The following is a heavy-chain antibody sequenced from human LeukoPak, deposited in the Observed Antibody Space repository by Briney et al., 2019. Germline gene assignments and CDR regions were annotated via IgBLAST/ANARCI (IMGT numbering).Heavy chain of an antibody. CDR1: GFTLSSHW. CDR3: ARDSRYSRGVGDFDY. Sequence: GRSLRLSCAASGFTLSSHWMSWVRQAPGKGLEWVANIREDGSEKYYVDSVKGRFTISRDNAKNSLFLQMNSLRAEDTAVYYCARDSRYSRGVGDFDYWGQGTLVIVSS. J-gene: IGHJ4*02. CDR2: IREDGSEK. D-gene: IGHD5-18*01. V-gene: IGHV3-7*03.